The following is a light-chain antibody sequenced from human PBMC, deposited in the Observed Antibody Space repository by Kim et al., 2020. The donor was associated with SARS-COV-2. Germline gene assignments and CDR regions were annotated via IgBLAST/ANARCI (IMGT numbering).Light chain of an antibody. V-gene: IGLV2-8*01. CDR2: EVS. CDR3: SSYAGSNNLV. Sequence: QAVTRSCTGTGSYVGGYNYVSWYQQHPGKAPKLMIYEVSKRPSGVPDRFSGSKSGNTASLTVSGLQAEDEADYYCSSYAGSNNLVFGGGTQLTVL. CDR1: GSYVGGYNY. J-gene: IGLJ2*01.